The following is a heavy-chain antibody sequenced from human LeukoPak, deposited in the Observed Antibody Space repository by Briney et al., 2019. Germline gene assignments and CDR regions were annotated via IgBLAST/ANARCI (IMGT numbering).Heavy chain of an antibody. Sequence: PGGSLRLSCAASGFTFSNYAMSWVRQAPGKGLEWVSGISGGGSSEYYAGSVRGRFTISRDISTNTVDLQMNSLRAEDTAVYYCAKDETRDAYNLGATDYWGQGTLVTVSS. D-gene: IGHD5-24*01. CDR1: GFTFSNYA. CDR3: AKDETRDAYNLGATDY. J-gene: IGHJ4*02. V-gene: IGHV3-23*01. CDR2: ISGGGSSE.